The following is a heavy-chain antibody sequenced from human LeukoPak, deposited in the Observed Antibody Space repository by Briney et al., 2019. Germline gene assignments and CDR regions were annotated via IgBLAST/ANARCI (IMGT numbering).Heavy chain of an antibody. D-gene: IGHD2-15*01. V-gene: IGHV4-39*07. CDR1: GGSISSSSYY. CDR2: IHYSGST. J-gene: IGHJ6*03. Sequence: SETLSLTCTVSGGSISSSSYYWAWIRQPPGKGLEWIGSIHYSGSTYYNPSLQSRVTISIDTSKNQFSLKLRFVTAADTAVYYCARVRCSGGSCPYYYYYYMDVWGKGTTVTVSS. CDR3: ARVRCSGGSCPYYYYYYMDV.